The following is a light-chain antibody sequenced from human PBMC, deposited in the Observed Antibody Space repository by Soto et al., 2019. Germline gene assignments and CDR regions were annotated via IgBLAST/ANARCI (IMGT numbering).Light chain of an antibody. CDR3: QQFAISTT. CDR2: DAS. Sequence: IPLTHSPTSLCASWGYGFTINVRASQSISHWLAWYQQKPGKAPKFLIYDASSLESGVPSRFSGSGSGTEFTLTISSLLPDDFATYYCQQFAISTTFGQGTKVDI. CDR1: QSISHW. J-gene: IGKJ1*01. V-gene: IGKV1-5*01.